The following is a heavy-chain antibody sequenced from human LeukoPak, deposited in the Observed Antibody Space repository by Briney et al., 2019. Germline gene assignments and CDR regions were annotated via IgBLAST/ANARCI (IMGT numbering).Heavy chain of an antibody. Sequence: PSETLSLPCTVSGGSISSHYWSWIRQPAGKGLEWLRRIYTSGSTNYNPSLKSRVTMSVDTSKNQFSLKLSSVTAADTAVYYCARRYSGYDYGYFDYWGQGTLVTVSS. CDR2: IYTSGST. CDR3: ARRYSGYDYGYFDY. CDR1: GGSISSHY. J-gene: IGHJ4*02. V-gene: IGHV4-4*07. D-gene: IGHD5-12*01.